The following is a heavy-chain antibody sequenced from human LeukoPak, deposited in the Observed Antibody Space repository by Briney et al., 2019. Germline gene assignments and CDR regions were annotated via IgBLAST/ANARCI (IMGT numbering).Heavy chain of an antibody. CDR3: AKAGGWTNYFDY. CDR2: ISAGGGST. D-gene: IGHD6-19*01. J-gene: IGHJ4*02. V-gene: IGHV3-23*01. Sequence: PGGSLRLSRAASGFTFSSYAMTWVRQAPGKGLEWVSAISAGGGSTYYADSVKGRFTISRDNSKNTLYLQLNSLRAEDTAVYYCAKAGGWTNYFDYWGQGTLVTVSS. CDR1: GFTFSSYA.